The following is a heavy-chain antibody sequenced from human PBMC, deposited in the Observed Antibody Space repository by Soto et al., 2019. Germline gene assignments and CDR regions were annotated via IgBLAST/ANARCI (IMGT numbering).Heavy chain of an antibody. CDR3: ARGRIIVAGGFDP. D-gene: IGHD6-19*01. CDR1: GYTFTSYD. V-gene: IGHV1-8*01. CDR2: RNPSTGNT. Sequence: QVQLVQSGAEVKKPGASVKVSCKASGYTFTSYDIIWVRQATGQGLEWMGWRNPSTGNTDSAEKSQARLTMTRNTSISTVYMELSSLSFEDTAVYYCARGRIIVAGGFDPWGQGTLVTVSS. J-gene: IGHJ5*02.